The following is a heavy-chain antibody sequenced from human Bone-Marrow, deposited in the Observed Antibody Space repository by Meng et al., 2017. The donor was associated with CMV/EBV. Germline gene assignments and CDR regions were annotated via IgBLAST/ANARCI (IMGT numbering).Heavy chain of an antibody. CDR1: GFTFSSYA. CDR2: ISYDGSNK. D-gene: IGHD4-23*01. CDR3: ARDYGPPTVVKYYFDY. J-gene: IGHJ4*02. V-gene: IGHV3-30-3*01. Sequence: GESLKISCAASGFTFSSYAMHWVRQAPGKGLEWVAVISYDGSNKYYADSVKGRFTISRDNSKTTLYLQMNSLRAEDTAVYYCARDYGPPTVVKYYFDYWGQGTLVTVSS.